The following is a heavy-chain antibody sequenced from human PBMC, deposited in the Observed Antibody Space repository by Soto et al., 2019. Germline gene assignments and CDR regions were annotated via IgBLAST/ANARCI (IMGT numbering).Heavy chain of an antibody. CDR1: GGSVSSGSYY. CDR3: ARGRRDGYNPFVYFDY. D-gene: IGHD5-12*01. J-gene: IGHJ4*02. V-gene: IGHV4-61*01. CDR2: IYYSGST. Sequence: SETLSLTCTVSGGSVSSGSYYWSWIRQPPGKGLEWIGYIYYSGSTNYNPSLKSRVTISVDTSKNQFSLKLSSVTAADTAVYYCARGRRDGYNPFVYFDYWGQGTLVTVSS.